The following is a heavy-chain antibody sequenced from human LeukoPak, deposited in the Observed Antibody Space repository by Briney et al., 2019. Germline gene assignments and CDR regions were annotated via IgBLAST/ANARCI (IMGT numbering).Heavy chain of an antibody. CDR3: AREGRGYYDSSGYDYYYYYGMDV. Sequence: GGSPRLSCAASGFTFSSYWMSWVRQAPGKGLEWVANIKQDGSEKYYVDSVKGRFTISRDNAKNSLYLQMNSLRAEDTAVYYCAREGRGYYDSSGYDYYYYYGMDVWGQGPTVTVSS. V-gene: IGHV3-7*01. CDR1: GFTFSSYW. D-gene: IGHD3-22*01. CDR2: IKQDGSEK. J-gene: IGHJ6*02.